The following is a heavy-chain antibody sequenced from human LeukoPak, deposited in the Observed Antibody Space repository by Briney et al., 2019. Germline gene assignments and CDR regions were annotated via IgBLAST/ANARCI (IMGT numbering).Heavy chain of an antibody. D-gene: IGHD2-8*01. CDR3: ARGYCTNGVCYTALKSRRLITSSRFDP. J-gene: IGHJ5*02. CDR2: INHSGST. V-gene: IGHV4-34*01. Sequence: KPSETLSLTCAVYGGSFSGYYWSWIRQPPGKGLEWIGEINHSGSTNYNPSLKSRVTISVDTSKNQFSLKLSSVTAADTAVYYCARGYCTNGVCYTALKSRRLITSSRFDPWGQGTLVTVSS. CDR1: GGSFSGYY.